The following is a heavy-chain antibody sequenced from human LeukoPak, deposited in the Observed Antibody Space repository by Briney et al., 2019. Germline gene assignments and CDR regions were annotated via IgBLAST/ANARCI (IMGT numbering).Heavy chain of an antibody. J-gene: IGHJ6*02. D-gene: IGHD3-10*01. CDR2: ISWNSGSI. CDR1: GFTFDDYA. CDR3: AKVLEPVYYYYGMDV. Sequence: VRSLRLSCAASGFTFDDYAMHWVRQAPGEGLEWGSGISWNSGSIGYADSVKGRFTISRDNAKNSLYLQMNSLRAEDTALYYCAKVLEPVYYYYGMDVWGQGTTVTVSS. V-gene: IGHV3-9*01.